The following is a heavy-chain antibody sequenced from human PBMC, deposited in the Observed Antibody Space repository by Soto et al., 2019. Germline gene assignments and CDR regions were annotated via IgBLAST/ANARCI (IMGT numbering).Heavy chain of an antibody. CDR3: LAVDAARPYYFDY. V-gene: IGHV3-30-3*01. Sequence: PGGSLRLSCAASGFTFSSYAMHWVRQAPGKGLEWVAVISYDGSNKYYADSVKGRFTISRDNSKNTLYLQMNSLRAEDTAVYYVLAVDAARPYYFDYWGQGTLVTVSS. CDR2: ISYDGSNK. D-gene: IGHD6-6*01. J-gene: IGHJ4*02. CDR1: GFTFSSYA.